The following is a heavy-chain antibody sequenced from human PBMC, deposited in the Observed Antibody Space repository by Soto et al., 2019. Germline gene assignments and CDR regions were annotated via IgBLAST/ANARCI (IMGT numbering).Heavy chain of an antibody. J-gene: IGHJ4*02. CDR3: ARGVRGIIGGVIARPLDY. D-gene: IGHD3-16*02. CDR2: IIPIFGTA. V-gene: IGHV1-69*06. CDR1: GGTFSSYA. Sequence: ASVKVSCKASGGTFSSYAISWVRQAPGQGLEWMGGIIPIFGTANYAQKFQGRVTITADKSTSTAYMELSSLRSEDTAVYYCARGVRGIIGGVIARPLDYWGQGTLVTVSS.